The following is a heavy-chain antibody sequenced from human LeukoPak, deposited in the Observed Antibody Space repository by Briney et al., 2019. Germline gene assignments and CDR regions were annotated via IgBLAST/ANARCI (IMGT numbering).Heavy chain of an antibody. J-gene: IGHJ3*02. Sequence: GRSLRLSCAASGFTFSTYAMHWVRQAPGKGLEWMAFISYDGGDKYYGDSVKGRFTISRDNSKNTVYLQMNSLRAEDTAVYYCARDPKIEAFDIWGQGTMVTVSS. CDR3: ARDPKIEAFDI. CDR2: ISYDGGDK. CDR1: GFTFSTYA. D-gene: IGHD2/OR15-2a*01. V-gene: IGHV3-30*03.